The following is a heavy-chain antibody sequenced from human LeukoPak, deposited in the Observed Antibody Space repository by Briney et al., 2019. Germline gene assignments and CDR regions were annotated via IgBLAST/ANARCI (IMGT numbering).Heavy chain of an antibody. Sequence: SGGSLRLSCSAFRFSSSMFAIDWVRQAPGKGLEYVSAINSNGDITDYADSVKGRFTISRDSYKNTLYLHMSSLRAEDTAVYYCVKSSHAGSSYSVTSGQGNLVTVSS. CDR1: RFSSSMFA. J-gene: IGHJ5*02. CDR2: INSNGDIT. D-gene: IGHD3-10*02. V-gene: IGHV3-64D*09. CDR3: VKSSHAGSSYSVT.